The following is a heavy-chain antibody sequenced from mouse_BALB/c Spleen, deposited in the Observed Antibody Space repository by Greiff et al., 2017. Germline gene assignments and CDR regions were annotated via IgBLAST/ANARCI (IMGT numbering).Heavy chain of an antibody. V-gene: IGHV3-2*02. J-gene: IGHJ2*01. CDR1: GYSITSDYA. CDR2: ISYSGST. CDR3: AFITTSYYFDY. D-gene: IGHD1-1*01. Sequence: DVKLQESGPGLVKPSQSLSLTCTVTGYSITSDYAWNWIRQFPGNKLEWMGYISYSGSTSYNPSLKSRISITRDTSKNQFFLQLNSVTTEDTATYYCAFITTSYYFDYWGQGTTLTVSS.